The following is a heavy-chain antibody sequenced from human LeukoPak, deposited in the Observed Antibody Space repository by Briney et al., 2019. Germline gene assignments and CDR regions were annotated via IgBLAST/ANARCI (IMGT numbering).Heavy chain of an antibody. J-gene: IGHJ4*02. CDR1: GGSISSYY. CDR2: IYTSGST. Sequence: SETLSLTCTVSGGSISSYYWSWIRQPPGKGLEWTGYIYTSGSTNYNPSLKSRVTISVDTSKNQFSLKLSSVTAADTAVYYCARTRLAYCGGDCYPPYFDYWGQGTLVTVSS. CDR3: ARTRLAYCGGDCYPPYFDY. V-gene: IGHV4-4*09. D-gene: IGHD2-21*02.